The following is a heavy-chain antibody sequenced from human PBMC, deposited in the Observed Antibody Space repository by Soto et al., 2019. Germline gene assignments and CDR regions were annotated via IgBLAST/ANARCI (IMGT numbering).Heavy chain of an antibody. Sequence: EVQLLESGGGLVQPGGSLRLSCAASGFTFSNYGMSWVRQAPGKGLEWVSAISGYGGSTFYPDSVKGRFTISRDNSKNTLYLEMIRLRAEDTAEYYCAKDTSPAGYQPPFTDWGQGTLVTVSS. CDR2: ISGYGGST. CDR1: GFTFSNYG. J-gene: IGHJ4*02. D-gene: IGHD2-2*01. CDR3: AKDTSPAGYQPPFTD. V-gene: IGHV3-23*01.